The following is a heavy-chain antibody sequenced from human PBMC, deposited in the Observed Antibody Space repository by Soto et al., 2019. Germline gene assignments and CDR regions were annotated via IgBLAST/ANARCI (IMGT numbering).Heavy chain of an antibody. V-gene: IGHV1-2*02. CDR3: GHQNNWNYVLDY. D-gene: IGHD1-7*01. J-gene: IGHJ4*02. Sequence: ASVKVSCKASGYTFTGYYMHWVRQAPGQGLEWMGWINPNSGGTNYAQKFQGRVTMTRDTSISTAYMELSRLRSDDTAAYYCGHQNNWNYVLDYWGQGTLVTVSS. CDR1: GYTFTGYY. CDR2: INPNSGGT.